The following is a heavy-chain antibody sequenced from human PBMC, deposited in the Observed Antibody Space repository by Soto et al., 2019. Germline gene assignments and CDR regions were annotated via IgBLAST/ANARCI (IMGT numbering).Heavy chain of an antibody. Sequence: QLQLKEWGPGLVKPSETLSLTCSVSGGPIRSSSHYWGWIRQSQGTGLEWVGSIDESGTTYYNPSLQRRVTVSVDTSKNQFSLKVISVTGADTAIYYCAREGGYVDYWGQGTLVTVSS. CDR3: AREGGYVDY. D-gene: IGHD3-16*01. V-gene: IGHV4-39*02. J-gene: IGHJ4*02. CDR2: IDESGTT. CDR1: GGPIRSSSHY.